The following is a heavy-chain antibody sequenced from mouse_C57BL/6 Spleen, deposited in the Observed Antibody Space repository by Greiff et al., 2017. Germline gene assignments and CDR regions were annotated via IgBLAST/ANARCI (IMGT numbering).Heavy chain of an antibody. CDR2: INYDGSST. Sequence: DVKLVESEGGLVQPGSSMKLSCTASGFTFSDYYMAWVRQVPEKGLEWVANINYDGSSTYYLDSLKSRFIISRDNAKNILYLQMSSLKSEDTATYYCARDGLYYGNFGIAMDYWGQGTSVTVSS. V-gene: IGHV5-16*01. J-gene: IGHJ4*01. CDR3: ARDGLYYGNFGIAMDY. D-gene: IGHD2-1*01. CDR1: GFTFSDYY.